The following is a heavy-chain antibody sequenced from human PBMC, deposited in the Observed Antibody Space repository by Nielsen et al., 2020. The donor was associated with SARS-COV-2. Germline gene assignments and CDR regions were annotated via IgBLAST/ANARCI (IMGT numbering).Heavy chain of an antibody. CDR1: GFTFSTYG. Sequence: GGSLKISCAASGFTFSTYGMHWVRQAPGKGLEWVAAISYDGSNKYYVDSVKGRFTISRDSSKNTLYLQMSSLREEDTAVYYCAKDWTAIVVVPSGGVDYWGQGTLVTVSS. J-gene: IGHJ4*02. CDR3: AKDWTAIVVVPSGGVDY. D-gene: IGHD2-15*01. V-gene: IGHV3-30*18. CDR2: ISYDGSNK.